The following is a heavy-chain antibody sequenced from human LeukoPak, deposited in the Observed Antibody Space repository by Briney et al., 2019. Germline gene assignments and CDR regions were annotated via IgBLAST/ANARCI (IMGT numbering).Heavy chain of an antibody. J-gene: IGHJ4*02. D-gene: IGHD6-13*01. CDR1: GFTFSNYW. Sequence: GGSLRLSCAASGFTFSNYWMTWVRQGPGKGLEWVANIKPGGNEKYYADSVKGRFTISRDNAKNTLYLQMNSLRAEDTAVYYCARDGIGAVDFDYWGQGILVTVSS. CDR3: ARDGIGAVDFDY. V-gene: IGHV3-7*01. CDR2: IKPGGNEK.